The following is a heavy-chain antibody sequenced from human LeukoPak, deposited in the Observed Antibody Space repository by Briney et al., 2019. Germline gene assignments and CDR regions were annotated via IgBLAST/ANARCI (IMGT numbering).Heavy chain of an antibody. D-gene: IGHD3-10*01. CDR2: IIPILGIA. CDR1: GGTFSSYA. V-gene: IGHV1-69*04. Sequence: SVKVSCKASGGTFSSYAISWVRQAPGQGLEWMGRIIPILGIANYAQKFQGRVTITADKSTSTAYMELSSLRSEDTAVYYRARWNYGSGSYYNVVYFDYWGQGTLVTVSS. J-gene: IGHJ4*02. CDR3: ARWNYGSGSYYNVVYFDY.